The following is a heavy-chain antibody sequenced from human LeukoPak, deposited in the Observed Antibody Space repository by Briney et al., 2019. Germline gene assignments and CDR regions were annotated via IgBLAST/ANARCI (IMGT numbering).Heavy chain of an antibody. CDR1: GFTFSTYE. V-gene: IGHV3-48*03. CDR3: AKDVSWGSSWSSGGNFDY. D-gene: IGHD6-13*01. Sequence: GGSLRLSCAASGFTFSTYEMNWVRQAPGQGLEWVSYITRSGTTIYYADSLKGRFTISRDNAKNSLYLQMNSLRAEDTAVYCCAKDVSWGSSWSSGGNFDYWGQGTLVTVSS. J-gene: IGHJ4*02. CDR2: ITRSGTTI.